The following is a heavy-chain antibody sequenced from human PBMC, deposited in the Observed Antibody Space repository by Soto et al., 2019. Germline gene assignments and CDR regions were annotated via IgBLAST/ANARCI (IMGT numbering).Heavy chain of an antibody. CDR1: GGTFSSYA. V-gene: IGHV1-69*12. CDR2: IIPIFGTA. D-gene: IGHD1-20*01. J-gene: IGHJ6*02. CDR3: ARSITGTVSYYYGMDV. Sequence: QVQLVQSGAEVKKPGSSVKVSCKASGGTFSSYAISWGRQAPGQGLEWMGGIIPIFGTANYAQKFQGRVTITADESTSTAYMELSSLRSEDTAVFYCARSITGTVSYYYGMDVWGLGTTVTVSS.